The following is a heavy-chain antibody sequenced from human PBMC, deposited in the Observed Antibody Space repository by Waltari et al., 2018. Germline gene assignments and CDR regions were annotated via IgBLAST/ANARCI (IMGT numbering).Heavy chain of an antibody. J-gene: IGHJ6*02. CDR2: IIPIFGTA. CDR3: ARDSPFYGDYVGGMDV. Sequence: QVQLVQSGAEVKKPGSSVKVSCKASGRTFSSYAISWVRQAPGQGLEWMGRIIPIFGTANYAQKFQGRVTITADKSTSTAYMELSSLRSEDTAVYYCARDSPFYGDYVGGMDVWGQGTTVTVSS. V-gene: IGHV1-69*08. CDR1: GRTFSSYA. D-gene: IGHD4-17*01.